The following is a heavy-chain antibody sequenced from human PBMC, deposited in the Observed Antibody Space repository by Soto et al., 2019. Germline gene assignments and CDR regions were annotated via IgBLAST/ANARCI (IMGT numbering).Heavy chain of an antibody. V-gene: IGHV1-8*01. CDR3: ARGRRCSGGSCYPYYYYYYMDV. CDR1: GYTFTSYD. CDR2: MNPNSGNT. J-gene: IGHJ6*03. Sequence: QVQLVQSGAEVKKPGASVKVSCKASGYTFTSYDINWVRQATGQGLEWMGWMNPNSGNTGYAQKFQGRVTMTRNTSISTAYMELSSLRSEVTAVYYCARGRRCSGGSCYPYYYYYYMDVWGKGTTVTVSS. D-gene: IGHD2-15*01.